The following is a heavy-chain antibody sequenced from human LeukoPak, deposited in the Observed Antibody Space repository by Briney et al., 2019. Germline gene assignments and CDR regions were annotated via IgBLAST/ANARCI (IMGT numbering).Heavy chain of an antibody. V-gene: IGHV1-69*06. CDR2: IIPIFGTA. Sequence: SVKVSCKASGYTFTSYAISWVRQAPGQGLEWMGGIIPIFGTANYAQKFQGRVTITADKSTSTAYMELSSLRSEDTAVYYCARGGDGSGSYYYYYYYMDVWGKGTTVTVSS. CDR3: ARGGDGSGSYYYYYYYMDV. CDR1: GYTFTSYA. D-gene: IGHD3-10*01. J-gene: IGHJ6*03.